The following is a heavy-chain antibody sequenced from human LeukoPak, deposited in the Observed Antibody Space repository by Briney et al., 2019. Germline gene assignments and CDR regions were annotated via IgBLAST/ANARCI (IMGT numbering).Heavy chain of an antibody. CDR1: GGGIGSYY. CDR2: IYYSGST. V-gene: IGHV4-59*01. Sequence: PSKTLSLTVAVSGGGIGSYYWSWMRQHPGKGLEWIGYIYYSGSTNYNPSLKSRVTISVDTSKNQFSLKLSSVTAADTAVYYCARESPNWFDPWGQGTLVTVSS. CDR3: ARESPNWFDP. J-gene: IGHJ5*02.